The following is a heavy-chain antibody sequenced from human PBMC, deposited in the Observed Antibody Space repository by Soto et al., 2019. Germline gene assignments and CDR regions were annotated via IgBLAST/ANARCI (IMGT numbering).Heavy chain of an antibody. V-gene: IGHV4-59*01. D-gene: IGHD3-10*01. J-gene: IGHJ4*02. Sequence: QVQLQESGPGLVKPSETLSLTCTVSGGSISSYYWSWIRQPPGKGLEWIGYIYYSGSTNYNPSLKGRVTITVDTSKNQAALKLSSVTAEDTAVYYCARLRRGSGSYAHYWGQGTLVTVSS. CDR1: GGSISSYY. CDR3: ARLRRGSGSYAHY. CDR2: IYYSGST.